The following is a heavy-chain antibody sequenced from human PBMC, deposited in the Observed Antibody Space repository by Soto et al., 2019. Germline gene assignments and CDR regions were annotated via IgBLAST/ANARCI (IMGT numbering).Heavy chain of an antibody. CDR3: AKDVTVAGAPFYNSGLDV. V-gene: IGHV3-30*18. CDR1: GFDFSRYE. D-gene: IGHD6-19*01. Sequence: QVQLVQSGGGLVQPGRSLRLSCAASGFDFSRYELHWVRQTPGKGLEWAAFITYEGSQSDHVDSVKGRFTVSRDNSKNMLYLQMDSLRPEDTALYYCAKDVTVAGAPFYNSGLDVWGQGSTVTVSS. J-gene: IGHJ6*02. CDR2: ITYEGSQS.